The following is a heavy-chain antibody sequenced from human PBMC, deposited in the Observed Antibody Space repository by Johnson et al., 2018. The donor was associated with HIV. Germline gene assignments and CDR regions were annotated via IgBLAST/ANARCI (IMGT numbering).Heavy chain of an antibody. CDR1: GFTFDDYA. D-gene: IGHD2-21*01. CDR2: VNWSGGRT. V-gene: IGHV3-20*04. J-gene: IGHJ3*02. Sequence: VHLVESGGGVVRPGGSLRLSCAASGFTFDDYAMHWVRQAPGKGLEWVSGVNWSGGRTDYADSVKGRFTISRDNAKNSLYLQMNSLRAEDTAMYYCATGEEAFCGGDCYSGGFDIWGQGTMVPVSS. CDR3: ATGEEAFCGGDCYSGGFDI.